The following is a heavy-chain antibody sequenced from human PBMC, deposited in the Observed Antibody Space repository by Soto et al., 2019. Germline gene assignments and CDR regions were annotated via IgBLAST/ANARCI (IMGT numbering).Heavy chain of an antibody. D-gene: IGHD3-3*01. J-gene: IGHJ5*02. CDR3: ARAWDVWWFDP. CDR2: INAGNGNA. V-gene: IGHV1-3*01. CDR1: GYTFTSYA. Sequence: GASVKVSCKASGYTFTSYAMHWARQAPGQRLEWMGWINAGNGNAKYSQKFQGRVTITRDTSASTAYMELSSLRSEDTAVYYCARAWDVWWFDPWGQGTQVTVSS.